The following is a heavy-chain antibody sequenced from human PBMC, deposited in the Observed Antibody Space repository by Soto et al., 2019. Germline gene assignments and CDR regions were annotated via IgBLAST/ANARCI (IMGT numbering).Heavy chain of an antibody. CDR2: IYYSGST. CDR1: GGSISSGDYY. CDR3: AREGSYGSGSYYSFGMDV. D-gene: IGHD3-10*01. J-gene: IGHJ6*02. V-gene: IGHV4-30-4*01. Sequence: SETLSLTCTVSGGSISSGDYYWSWIRQPPGKGLEWIGYIYYSGSTYYNPSLKSRVTISVDTSKNQFSLKLSSVTAADTAVYYRAREGSYGSGSYYSFGMDVWGQGTTVTVSS.